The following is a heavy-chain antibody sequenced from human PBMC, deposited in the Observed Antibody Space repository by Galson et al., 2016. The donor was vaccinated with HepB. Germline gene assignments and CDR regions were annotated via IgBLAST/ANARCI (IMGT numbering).Heavy chain of an antibody. J-gene: IGHJ4*02. V-gene: IGHV3-23*01. CDR3: ANETGQSVAGPFES. D-gene: IGHD6-19*01. CDR2: ISGSGLKT. Sequence: SLRLSCAGSGFNFGSYAMSWLRQAPGKGLEWVSAISGSGLKTHYADSVQGRFIISRENSMSTVYRQMTSLRDEDTAIYFCANETGQSVAGPFESWDQGALVTVSS. CDR1: GFNFGSYA.